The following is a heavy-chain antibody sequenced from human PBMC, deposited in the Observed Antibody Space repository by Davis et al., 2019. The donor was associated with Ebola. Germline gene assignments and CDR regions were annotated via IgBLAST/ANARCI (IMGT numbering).Heavy chain of an antibody. CDR2: IKQDGGEK. D-gene: IGHD3-10*01. V-gene: IGHV3-7*01. CDR3: AREEGITMVQGVIEAYYYYYGMDV. J-gene: IGHJ6*02. Sequence: GESLKISCAASGFTFSSYWMSWVRQAPGKGLEWVANIKQDGGEKYYVDSVKGRFTISRDNAKNSLYLQMNSLRAEDTAVYYCAREEGITMVQGVIEAYYYYYGMDVWGQGTTVTVSS. CDR1: GFTFSSYW.